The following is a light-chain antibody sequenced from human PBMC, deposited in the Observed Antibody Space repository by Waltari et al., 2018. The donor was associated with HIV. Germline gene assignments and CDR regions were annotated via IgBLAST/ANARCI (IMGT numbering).Light chain of an antibody. CDR2: GKN. V-gene: IGLV3-19*01. Sequence: SSELTQDPAVSVALGQTVRITCQGDSLRSYYASWYQQKPGQAPVLVIYGKNNRPSGIPDRFSGSSSGNTASLTITGAQAEDEADYYCNSRDSSGNQIGVVFGGGTKLTVL. CDR3: NSRDSSGNQIGVV. CDR1: SLRSYY. J-gene: IGLJ2*01.